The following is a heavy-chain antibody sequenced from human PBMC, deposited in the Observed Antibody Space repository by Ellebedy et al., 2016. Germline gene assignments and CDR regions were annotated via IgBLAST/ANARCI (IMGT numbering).Heavy chain of an antibody. CDR3: ASAYYYDSSGSPVPYYFDY. CDR2: ISGSGGST. J-gene: IGHJ4*02. CDR1: GFTFSSYA. V-gene: IGHV3-23*01. D-gene: IGHD3-22*01. Sequence: GESLKISXAASGFTFSSYAMSWVRQAPGKGLEWVSAISGSGGSTYYADSVKGRFTISRDNSKNTLYLQMNSLRAEDTALYYCASAYYYDSSGSPVPYYFDYWGQGTLVTVSS.